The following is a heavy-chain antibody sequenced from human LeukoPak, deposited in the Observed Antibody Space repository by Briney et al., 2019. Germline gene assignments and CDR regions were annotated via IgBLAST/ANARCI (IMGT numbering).Heavy chain of an antibody. CDR1: GFTFSSYG. J-gene: IGHJ3*02. Sequence: PGGSLRLSCAASGFTFSSYGMHWVRQAPGKGLEWVAFIRYDGSNKYYADSVKGRFTISRDNSKNTLYLQMNSLRAEDTAVYYCARGPNYDILTGWRKTHNAFDIWGQGTMVTVSS. CDR2: IRYDGSNK. D-gene: IGHD3-9*01. V-gene: IGHV3-30*02. CDR3: ARGPNYDILTGWRKTHNAFDI.